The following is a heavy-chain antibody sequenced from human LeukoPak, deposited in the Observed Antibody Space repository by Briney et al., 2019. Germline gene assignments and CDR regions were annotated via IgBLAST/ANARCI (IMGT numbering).Heavy chain of an antibody. CDR3: ARDRGDSSGYHPLLGFDI. J-gene: IGHJ3*02. Sequence: SCKASGYTFTGYYMHWVRQAPGKGLEWVAVISYDGSNYSYADSVKGRFTISRDNSKNTLYLQMNSLRAEDTTDDTAVYYCARDRGDSSGYHPLLGFDIWGQGTMVTVS. CDR2: ISYDGSNY. V-gene: IGHV3-30*04. CDR1: GYTFTGYY. D-gene: IGHD3-22*01.